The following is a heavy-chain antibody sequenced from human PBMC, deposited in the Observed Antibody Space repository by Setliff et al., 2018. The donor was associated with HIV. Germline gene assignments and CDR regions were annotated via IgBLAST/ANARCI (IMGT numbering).Heavy chain of an antibody. J-gene: IGHJ5*02. CDR3: ARYTSKVDWFDP. Sequence: PSETLSLTCTVSGDSISGNYWSWIRQPARKRLEWIGRINYGGASPPTYNPSFKSRVTMSADTSKSQFSLSLTSVTASDTAVYYCARYTSKVDWFDPWGQGTLVTVSS. CDR1: GDSISGNY. D-gene: IGHD2-2*02. V-gene: IGHV4-4*07. CDR2: INYGGASPP.